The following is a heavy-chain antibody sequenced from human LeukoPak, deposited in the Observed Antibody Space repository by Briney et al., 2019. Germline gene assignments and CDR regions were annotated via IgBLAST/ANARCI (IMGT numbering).Heavy chain of an antibody. Sequence: GGSLRLSCAASGFTFSSYAMSWVRQAPGKGLEWVAVISYDGSNKYYADSVKGRFTISRDNSKNTLYLQMNSLRAEDTAVYYCARETHYYDSSGRRVDAFDIWGQGTMVTVSS. CDR3: ARETHYYDSSGRRVDAFDI. CDR2: ISYDGSNK. CDR1: GFTFSSYA. V-gene: IGHV3-30-3*01. D-gene: IGHD3-22*01. J-gene: IGHJ3*02.